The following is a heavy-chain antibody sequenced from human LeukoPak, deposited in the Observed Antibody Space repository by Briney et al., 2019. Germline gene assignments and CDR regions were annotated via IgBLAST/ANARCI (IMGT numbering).Heavy chain of an antibody. CDR3: ARQGSWSVFSGDNWFDP. V-gene: IGHV4-39*01. D-gene: IGHD3-9*01. J-gene: IGHJ5*02. Sequence: PSETLSLTCTVSGGSISSSSYYWGWIRQPPGKGLEWIGSIYYSGSTYYNPSLKSRVTISVDTSKNQFSLKLSSVTAADTAVYYCARQGSWSVFSGDNWFDPWGQGTLVTVSS. CDR1: GGSISSSSYY. CDR2: IYYSGST.